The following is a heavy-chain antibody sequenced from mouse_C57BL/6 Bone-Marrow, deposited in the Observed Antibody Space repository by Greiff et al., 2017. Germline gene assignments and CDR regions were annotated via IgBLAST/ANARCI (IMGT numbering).Heavy chain of an antibody. CDR3: ARDYGGGYAFAY. D-gene: IGHD1-1*01. Sequence: QVQLQQPGAELVKPGASVKLSCKASGYTFTSYWMHWVKQRPGQGLEWIGMIHPNSGSTNYNEKFKSKATLTVDKSSSTAYMELSSLTSEDSAVYYCARDYGGGYAFAYWGQGTLVTVSA. V-gene: IGHV1-64*01. J-gene: IGHJ3*01. CDR2: IHPNSGST. CDR1: GYTFTSYW.